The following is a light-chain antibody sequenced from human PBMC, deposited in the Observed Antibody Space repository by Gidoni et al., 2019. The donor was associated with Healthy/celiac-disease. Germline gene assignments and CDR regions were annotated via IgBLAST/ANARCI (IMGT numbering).Light chain of an antibody. CDR1: QSVSSSY. CDR3: QQYGSSLQGT. J-gene: IGKJ1*01. Sequence: EIVLTQSPGPLSLSPGERATLSCRASQSVSSSYLAWYQQKPGQAPRLLIYGASSRATGIPDRFSGSGSGTDFTLTISRLEPEDFAAYYCQQYGSSLQGTFGQGTKVEIK. V-gene: IGKV3-20*01. CDR2: GAS.